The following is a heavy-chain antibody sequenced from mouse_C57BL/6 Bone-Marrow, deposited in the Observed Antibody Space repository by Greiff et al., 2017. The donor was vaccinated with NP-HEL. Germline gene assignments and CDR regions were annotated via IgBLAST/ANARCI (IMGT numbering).Heavy chain of an antibody. J-gene: IGHJ4*01. CDR1: GYSFTDYY. Sequence: EVQLQQSGPELVKPGASAKISCKASGYSFTDYYMNWVKQSPEKSLEWIGEINPSTGGTTYNQKFKATATLTVDQSSSTAYMQLKSLTSEDSAVYYCARGQLRRRKNYAMDYWGQGTSVTVSS. CDR3: ARGQLRRRKNYAMDY. V-gene: IGHV1-42*01. CDR2: INPSTGGT. D-gene: IGHD3-2*02.